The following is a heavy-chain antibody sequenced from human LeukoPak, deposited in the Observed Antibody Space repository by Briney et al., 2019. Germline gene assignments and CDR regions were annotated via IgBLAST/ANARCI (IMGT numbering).Heavy chain of an antibody. CDR1: GFSFDDYA. J-gene: IGHJ4*02. D-gene: IGHD1-14*01. Sequence: GGSLRLSCAASGFSFDDYAMHWVRQTPGQGLEWVSLITGDGGSTYYADSVKGRLTISRDNSGNSLYLQMNSLTTEDTAFYYCARTGNFDHWGQGALVTVSS. CDR2: ITGDGGST. CDR3: ARTGNFDH. V-gene: IGHV3-43*02.